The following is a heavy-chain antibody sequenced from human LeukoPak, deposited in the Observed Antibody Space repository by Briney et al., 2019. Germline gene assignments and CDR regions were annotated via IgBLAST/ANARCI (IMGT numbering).Heavy chain of an antibody. CDR3: ATVGGYQLYYFDY. CDR1: GYSVNSGYY. D-gene: IGHD2-2*01. V-gene: IGHV4-38-2*01. J-gene: IGHJ4*02. CDR2: IYHSGNT. Sequence: PSETLSLTCAVSGYSVNSGYYWGWIRQPPGKGLEWIGSIYHSGNTYYNPSLKSRVSISLDTSKNQFSLKLSSVTAADTAVYYCATVGGYQLYYFDYWGQGTLVTVSS.